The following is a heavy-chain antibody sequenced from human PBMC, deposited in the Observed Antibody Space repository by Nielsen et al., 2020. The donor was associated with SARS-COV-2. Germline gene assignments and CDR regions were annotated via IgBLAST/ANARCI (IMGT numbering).Heavy chain of an antibody. Sequence: GESLKISCAGSGFSFSDSGIHWVRQASGKGLEWVGRIRSETHSYGTVYAASVRDRFSISRDDSKNTAYLQMNSLKTEDTAVYFCTRMNPISDSWFDAFDIWGQGTMVTVSS. CDR3: TRMNPISDSWFDAFDI. CDR1: GFSFSDSG. V-gene: IGHV3-73*01. CDR2: IRSETHSYGT. J-gene: IGHJ3*02. D-gene: IGHD6-13*01.